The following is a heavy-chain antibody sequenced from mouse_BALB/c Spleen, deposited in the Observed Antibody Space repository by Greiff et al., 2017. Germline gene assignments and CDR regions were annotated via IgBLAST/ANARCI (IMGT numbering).Heavy chain of an antibody. CDR1: GYTFTSYW. CDR2: IYPSDSYT. J-gene: IGHJ3*01. CDR3: TRSFTTATWFAY. D-gene: IGHD1-2*01. Sequence: QVQLQQPGAELVRPGASVKLSCKASGYTFTSYWINWVKQRPGQGLEWIGNIYPSDSYTNYNQKFKDKATLTVDKSSSTAYMQLSSPTSEDSAVYYCTRSFTTATWFAYWGQGTLVTVSA. V-gene: IGHV1-69*02.